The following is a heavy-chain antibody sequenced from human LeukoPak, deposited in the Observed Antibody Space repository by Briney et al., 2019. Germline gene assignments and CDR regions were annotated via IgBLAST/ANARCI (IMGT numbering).Heavy chain of an antibody. CDR1: GFTFSSYS. CDR3: AKLLTVAGSFDY. J-gene: IGHJ4*02. CDR2: ISYDGSNK. D-gene: IGHD6-19*01. Sequence: GGSLRLSCAASGFTFSSYSMNWVRQAPGTGLEWVAVISYDGSNKYYADSVKGRFTISRDNSKNTLYLQMNSLRAEDTAVYYCAKLLTVAGSFDYWGQGTLVTVSS. V-gene: IGHV3-30*18.